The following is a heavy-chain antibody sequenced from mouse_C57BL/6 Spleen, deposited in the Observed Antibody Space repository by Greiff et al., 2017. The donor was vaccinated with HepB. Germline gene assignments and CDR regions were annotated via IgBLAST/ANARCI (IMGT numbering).Heavy chain of an antibody. Sequence: QVQLKQPGTELVKPGASVKLSCKASGYTFTSYWMHWVKQRPGQGLEWIGNINPSNGGTNYNEKFKSKATLTVDKSSSTAYMQLSSLASEASAVYSCAKGLRQDFDVWGTGTTVTVSS. CDR2: INPSNGGT. V-gene: IGHV1-53*01. D-gene: IGHD2-4*01. CDR3: AKGLRQDFDV. J-gene: IGHJ1*03. CDR1: GYTFTSYW.